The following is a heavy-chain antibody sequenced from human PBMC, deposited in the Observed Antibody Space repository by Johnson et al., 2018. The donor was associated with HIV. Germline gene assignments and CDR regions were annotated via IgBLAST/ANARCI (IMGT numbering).Heavy chain of an antibody. D-gene: IGHD6-13*01. Sequence: QVQLVESGGGVVQPGRSLRLSCAASGFTFSSYGMHWVRQAPGKGLEWVAVISYDGSNKYYADSVKGRFTISRDNSKNTLYLQMNSLRAEDTAVYYCASPLIAAGEGAFDIWGQGTMVTVSS. J-gene: IGHJ3*02. V-gene: IGHV3-30*03. CDR2: ISYDGSNK. CDR1: GFTFSSYG. CDR3: ASPLIAAGEGAFDI.